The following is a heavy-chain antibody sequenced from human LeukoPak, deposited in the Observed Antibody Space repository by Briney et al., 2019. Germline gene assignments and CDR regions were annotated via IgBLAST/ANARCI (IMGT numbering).Heavy chain of an antibody. CDR2: ISAYNGNT. CDR1: GYTFTSYG. J-gene: IGHJ4*02. D-gene: IGHD1-26*01. CDR3: ARTAEWELLGPYYFDY. Sequence: ASVTVSFKASGYTFTSYGISWVRQAPGQGREWMGWISAYNGNTNHAQKLQGRVTMTTDTSTSTAYMELRSLRSDDTAVYYCARTAEWELLGPYYFDYWGQGTLVTVSS. V-gene: IGHV1-18*01.